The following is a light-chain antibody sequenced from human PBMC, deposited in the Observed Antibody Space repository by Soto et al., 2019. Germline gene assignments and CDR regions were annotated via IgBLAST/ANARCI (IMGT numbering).Light chain of an antibody. J-gene: IGLJ3*02. V-gene: IGLV2-23*02. CDR1: SSDVGIYNL. CDR3: CSYAGSGTL. Sequence: QSLLTQPASVSGSPGQSITISCTGTSSDVGIYNLVSWYQHHPGKAPKLMIYEVTKRPSGVSNRFSGSKSGHTASLTISGLQAEDEGDYYCCSYAGSGTLFGGGTKLTVL. CDR2: EVT.